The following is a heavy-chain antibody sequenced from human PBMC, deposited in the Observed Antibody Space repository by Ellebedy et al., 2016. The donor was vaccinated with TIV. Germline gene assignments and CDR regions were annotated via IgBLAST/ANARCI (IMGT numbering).Heavy chain of an antibody. Sequence: SVKVSCXASGGTFSSYAISWVRQAPGQGLEWMGGIIPIFGTANYAQKFQGRVTITADESTSTAYMELSSLRSEDTAVYYCAREPYYYDSSGYYFDYWGQGTLVTVSS. D-gene: IGHD3-22*01. V-gene: IGHV1-69*13. CDR2: IIPIFGTA. CDR1: GGTFSSYA. J-gene: IGHJ4*02. CDR3: AREPYYYDSSGYYFDY.